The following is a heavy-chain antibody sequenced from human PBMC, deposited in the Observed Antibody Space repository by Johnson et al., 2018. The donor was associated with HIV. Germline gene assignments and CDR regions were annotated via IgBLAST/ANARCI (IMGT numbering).Heavy chain of an antibody. CDR2: ISWNSGSI. CDR1: GFTFDDYA. V-gene: IGHV3-9*01. J-gene: IGHJ3*02. D-gene: IGHD6-6*01. Sequence: VESGGGVVRPGGSLRLSCAASGFTFDDYAMHWVRQAPGKGLEWVSGISWNSGSIGYADSVKGRFTISRDNAKNSLYLQMNSLRAEDTAVYYCAFIEYSSLDAFDIWGQGTMVTVSS. CDR3: AFIEYSSLDAFDI.